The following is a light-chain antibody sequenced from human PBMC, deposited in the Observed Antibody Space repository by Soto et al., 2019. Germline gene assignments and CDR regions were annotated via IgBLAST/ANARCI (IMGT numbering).Light chain of an antibody. V-gene: IGLV2-23*02. CDR3: CSFAASSTYV. CDR1: SSDVVNYNL. Sequence: QSALTQPASVSGSPGQSINISCTGNSSDVVNYNLVSWSQQQPGKAPKLMIYEVSKRPSGVSNRFFGSKSVNTASLTISGHHVEDESDYYCCSFAASSTYVFGIGPKLSVL. J-gene: IGLJ1*01. CDR2: EVS.